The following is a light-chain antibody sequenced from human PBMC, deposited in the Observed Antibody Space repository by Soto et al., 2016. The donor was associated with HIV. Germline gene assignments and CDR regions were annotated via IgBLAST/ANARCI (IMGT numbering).Light chain of an antibody. V-gene: IGKV1-NL1*01. CDR1: QGISTS. Sequence: DIQMTQSPSSLSASVGDRVTITCRASQGISTSLAWYQQKPGKAPKLLLYATSRLENGVPPRFSGSGSGADYTLTIGSLQPEDFATYYCQQYYTTLYTFGQGTKLEIK. CDR3: QQYYTTLYT. CDR2: ATS. J-gene: IGKJ2*01.